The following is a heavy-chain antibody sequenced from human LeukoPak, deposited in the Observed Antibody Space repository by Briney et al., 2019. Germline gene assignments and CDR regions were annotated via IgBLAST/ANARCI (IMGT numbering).Heavy chain of an antibody. CDR1: GFTFSSYS. V-gene: IGHV3-30*02. J-gene: IGHJ4*02. D-gene: IGHD3-3*01. CDR2: IRYDGSNK. CDR3: ARDVGYDFWSGYFDY. Sequence: PGGSLRLSCAASGFTFSSYSMNWVRQAPGKGLEWVAFIRYDGSNKYYADSVKGRFTISRDNSKNTLYLQMNSLRAEDTAVYYCARDVGYDFWSGYFDYWGQGTLVTVSS.